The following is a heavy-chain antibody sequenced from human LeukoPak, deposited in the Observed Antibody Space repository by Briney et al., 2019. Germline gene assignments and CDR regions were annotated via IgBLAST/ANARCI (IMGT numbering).Heavy chain of an antibody. J-gene: IGHJ4*02. Sequence: PGGSLRLSCAASGFTFSSSAMGWVRQAPGEGLEWVSTISGSGGSTYYADSVKGQFTVSRDNSKNTLYLQMNSLRAEDTAVYYCAKEGRSGWSKFFDYWGQGTLVTVSS. CDR2: ISGSGGST. V-gene: IGHV3-23*01. D-gene: IGHD6-19*01. CDR1: GFTFSSSA. CDR3: AKEGRSGWSKFFDY.